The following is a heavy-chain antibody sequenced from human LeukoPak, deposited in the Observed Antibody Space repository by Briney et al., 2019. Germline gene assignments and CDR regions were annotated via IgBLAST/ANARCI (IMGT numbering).Heavy chain of an antibody. CDR2: FDPEDGET. Sequence: ASVKVSCKVSGYTLTELSMHWVRQAPGKGLEWMGGFDPEDGETIYAQKFQGRVTMTEDTSTDTAYMELSSLRSEDTAVYYCATPAGAAAGYYFDYWGQGALVTVSS. J-gene: IGHJ4*02. V-gene: IGHV1-24*01. CDR3: ATPAGAAAGYYFDY. D-gene: IGHD6-13*01. CDR1: GYTLTELS.